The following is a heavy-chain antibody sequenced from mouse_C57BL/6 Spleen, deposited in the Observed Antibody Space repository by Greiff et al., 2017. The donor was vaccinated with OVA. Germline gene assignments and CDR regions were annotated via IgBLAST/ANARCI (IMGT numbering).Heavy chain of an antibody. Sequence: VKLRESGAELVRPGASVTLSCKASGYTFTDYEMHWVKQTPVHGLEWIGAIDPETGGTAYNQKFKGKAILTADKSSSTAYMELRSLTSEDSAVYYCTRWGYYYFDYWGQGTTLTVSS. D-gene: IGHD3-1*01. CDR3: TRWGYYYFDY. V-gene: IGHV1-15*01. CDR1: GYTFTDYE. J-gene: IGHJ2*01. CDR2: IDPETGGT.